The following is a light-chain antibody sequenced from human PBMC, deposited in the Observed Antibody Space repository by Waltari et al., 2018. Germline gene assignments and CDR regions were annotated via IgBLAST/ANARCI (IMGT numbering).Light chain of an antibody. CDR2: DVN. CDR1: SSDIGGYNS. V-gene: IGLV2-14*03. J-gene: IGLJ2*01. CDR3: SSYTTSNIII. Sequence: QSALTQPASVSGSPGESLTISCTGPSSDIGGYNSVSWYQQHPGQAPELMIYDVNYRPSGVSNRFSGSKSGNTASLTISGLQAEDEADYYCSSYTTSNIIIFGGGTKLSVL.